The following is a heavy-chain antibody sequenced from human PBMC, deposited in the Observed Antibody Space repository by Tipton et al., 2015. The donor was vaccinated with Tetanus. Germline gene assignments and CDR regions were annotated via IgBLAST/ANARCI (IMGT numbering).Heavy chain of an antibody. CDR1: GGSFSGYY. D-gene: IGHD2-15*01. CDR2: INHSGST. V-gene: IGHV4-34*01. CDR3: ARGSPVGRYCSGGSCYRGRLDY. Sequence: KPSETLSLTCAVYGGSFSGYYWSWIRQPPGKGLEWIGEINHSGSTNYNPSLKSRVTISVDTSKNQFSLKLSSVTAADTAVYYCARGSPVGRYCSGGSCYRGRLDYWGQGTLVAVSS. J-gene: IGHJ4*02.